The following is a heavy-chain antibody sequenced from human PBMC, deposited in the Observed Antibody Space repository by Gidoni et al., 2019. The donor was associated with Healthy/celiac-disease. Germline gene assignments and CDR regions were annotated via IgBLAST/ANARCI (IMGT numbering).Heavy chain of an antibody. CDR3: ARLTYDSSGYYFDY. CDR1: GGSISSSSYY. Sequence: QLQLQASGPGLVKPSETLSLTCTVSGGSISSSSYYWGWIRQPPGKGLEWIGSIYYSGSTYYNPSLKSRVTISVDTSKNQFSLKLSSVTAADTAVYYCARLTYDSSGYYFDYWGQGTLVTVSS. CDR2: IYYSGST. J-gene: IGHJ4*02. V-gene: IGHV4-39*01. D-gene: IGHD3-22*01.